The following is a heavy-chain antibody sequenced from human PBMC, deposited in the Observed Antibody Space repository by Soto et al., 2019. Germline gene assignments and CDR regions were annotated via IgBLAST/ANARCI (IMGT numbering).Heavy chain of an antibody. CDR1: GFTFSSYW. V-gene: IGHV3-7*01. J-gene: IGHJ4*02. CDR3: ARAYGSSSLSGY. CDR2: IKQDGSEK. D-gene: IGHD3-10*01. Sequence: EVQLVESGGGLVQPGGSLRLSCAASGFTFSSYWMSWVRQAPGKGLEWVANIKQDGSEKYNVDFVKGRFTISRDNAKKSLNLQMNSLRVEDTAVYYCARAYGSSSLSGYWGQGTLVTVSS.